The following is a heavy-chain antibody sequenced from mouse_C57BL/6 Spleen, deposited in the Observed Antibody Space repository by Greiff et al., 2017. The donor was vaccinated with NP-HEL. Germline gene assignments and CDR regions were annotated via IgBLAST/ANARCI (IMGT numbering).Heavy chain of an antibody. CDR1: GFTFSSYA. Sequence: EVKLMESGGGLVKPGGSLKLSCAASGFTFSSYAMSWVRQTPEKRLEWVATISDGGSYTYYPDNVKGRFTISRDKAKNNLYLQMSHLKSEDTAMYYCAKFNYGSSKGYFGCGGQGTTLTVSS. J-gene: IGHJ2*01. V-gene: IGHV5-4*03. D-gene: IGHD1-1*01. CDR2: ISDGGSYT. CDR3: AKFNYGSSKGYFGC.